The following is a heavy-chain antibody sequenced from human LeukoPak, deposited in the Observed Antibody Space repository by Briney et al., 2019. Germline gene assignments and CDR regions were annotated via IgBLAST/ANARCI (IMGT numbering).Heavy chain of an antibody. CDR1: GGSISSSVYY. J-gene: IGHJ4*02. V-gene: IGHV4-39*01. Sequence: PSETLSLTCTVSGGSISSSVYYWGWIRQPPGKGLEWIGSIYYSGSTYYNPSLESRVAISVDTSKNQFALMLTSVTAADTAVYYRARHPQYWGQGTLVTVSS. CDR2: IYYSGST. CDR3: ARHPQY.